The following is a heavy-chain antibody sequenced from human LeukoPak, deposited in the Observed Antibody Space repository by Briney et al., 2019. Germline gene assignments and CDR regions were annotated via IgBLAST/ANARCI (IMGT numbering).Heavy chain of an antibody. D-gene: IGHD2/OR15-2a*01. CDR3: ARDLSNHLHY. CDR1: GDSVPSNSAA. V-gene: IGHV6-1*01. J-gene: IGHJ4*02. Sequence: SQTLSLTCAISGDSVPSNSAAWNWIRQSPSRGLEWLGRTFYRSKWYNDYAVSVKSRISINPDTVKNQFSLLLNSVTPEDTAVYYCARDLSNHLHYWGQGTLVPVSS. CDR2: TFYRSKWYN.